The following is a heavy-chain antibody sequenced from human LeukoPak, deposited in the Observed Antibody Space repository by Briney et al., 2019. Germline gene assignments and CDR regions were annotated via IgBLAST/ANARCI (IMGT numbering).Heavy chain of an antibody. J-gene: IGHJ6*02. CDR1: GYIFTSYA. CDR2: INAGNGNT. Sequence: ASVKVSCKASGYIFTSYAMHWVRQAPGHRLEGMGWINAGNGNTKYSQKFQGRVTITRDTSASTAYMELSSLRSEDTAVYYCARENSSGWYYYYYGMDVWGQGTTVTVSS. V-gene: IGHV1-3*01. CDR3: ARENSSGWYYYYYGMDV. D-gene: IGHD6-19*01.